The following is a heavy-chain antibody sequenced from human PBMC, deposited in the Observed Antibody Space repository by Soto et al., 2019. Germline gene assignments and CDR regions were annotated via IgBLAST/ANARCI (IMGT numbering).Heavy chain of an antibody. J-gene: IGHJ6*02. CDR1: GFTFIEDYA. V-gene: IGHV3-9*01. CDR3: AKDSRSIGWFRGIDV. CDR2: ISWNSGSI. Sequence: EVQLVESGGGLVQPGRSLRLSCAASGFTFIEDYAMHWVRQAPGKGLEWVSGISWNSGSIGYVDSVNGRFTISSYNAKNPMYLQMNSVRAEDTAFYYCAKDSRSIGWFRGIDVWGQGTTVTVSS. D-gene: IGHD6-19*01.